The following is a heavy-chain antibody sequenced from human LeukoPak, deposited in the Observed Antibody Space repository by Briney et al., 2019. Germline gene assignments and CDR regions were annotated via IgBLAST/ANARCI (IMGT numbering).Heavy chain of an antibody. CDR3: ARGRVVVVAATPTVAGTIDY. Sequence: ASVKVSCKASGYTFTSNYIHWVRQAPGQGLEWMGIVNPSGGSTSYAQKFQGRVTMTRDTSTSTVYMELSSLRSEDTAVYYCARGRVVVVAATPTVAGTIDYWGQGALVTVSS. CDR2: VNPSGGST. J-gene: IGHJ4*02. D-gene: IGHD2-15*01. CDR1: GYTFTSNY. V-gene: IGHV1-46*01.